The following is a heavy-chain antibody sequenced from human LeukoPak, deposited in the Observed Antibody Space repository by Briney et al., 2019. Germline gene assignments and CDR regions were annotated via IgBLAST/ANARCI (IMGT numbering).Heavy chain of an antibody. Sequence: ASVKVSCKASGYTFTSYYMHWVRQAPGQGLEWMGIINPSGGSTSYAQKFQGRVTMTRDMSTSTVYMELSSLKSDDTAVYYCARDNSMHERGWWFDPWGQGTLVTVSS. J-gene: IGHJ5*02. D-gene: IGHD4-23*01. CDR1: GYTFTSYY. CDR2: INPSGGST. V-gene: IGHV1-46*01. CDR3: ARDNSMHERGWWFDP.